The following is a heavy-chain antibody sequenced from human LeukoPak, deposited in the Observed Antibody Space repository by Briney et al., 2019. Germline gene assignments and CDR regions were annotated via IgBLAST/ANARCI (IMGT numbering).Heavy chain of an antibody. V-gene: IGHV3-21*01. CDR2: ISSSSSYI. D-gene: IGHD4-17*01. J-gene: IGHJ4*02. Sequence: PGGSLRLSCAASGFTFSSYSMNWVRQAPGKGLEWVSSISSSSSYIYYADSVKGRFTISRDNAKSSLYLQMNSLRAEDTAVYYCARGTLGNYGDYDFDYWGQGTLVTVSS. CDR3: ARGTLGNYGDYDFDY. CDR1: GFTFSSYS.